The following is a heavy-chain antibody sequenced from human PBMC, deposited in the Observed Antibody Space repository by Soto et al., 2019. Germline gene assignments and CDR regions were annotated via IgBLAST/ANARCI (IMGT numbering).Heavy chain of an antibody. Sequence: QVQLVESGGGVVQPGRSLRLSCAASGFTFSSYGMHWVRQAPGKGLEWVAVISYDGSNKYYADSVKGRFTISRDNSKNTLYLQMNSLRAEDTAVYYCAREPIAARFYYYGMDVWGQGTTVTVSS. D-gene: IGHD6-6*01. CDR3: AREPIAARFYYYGMDV. CDR2: ISYDGSNK. J-gene: IGHJ6*02. V-gene: IGHV3-30*03. CDR1: GFTFSSYG.